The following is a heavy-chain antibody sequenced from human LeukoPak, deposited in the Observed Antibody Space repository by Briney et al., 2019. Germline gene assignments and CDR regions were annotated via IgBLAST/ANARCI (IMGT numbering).Heavy chain of an antibody. V-gene: IGHV3-7*03. CDR2: IKQDGSEK. CDR1: GFTFSSYW. Sequence: GGSLRLSCAASGFTFSSYWMSWVRQAPGKGLEWVANIKQDGSEKYYVDSVKGRFTISRDNAKNSLYLQMNSLRAEDTAVYYCAKDEDYYDSSGVNFQHWGQGTLVTVSS. D-gene: IGHD3-22*01. J-gene: IGHJ1*01. CDR3: AKDEDYYDSSGVNFQH.